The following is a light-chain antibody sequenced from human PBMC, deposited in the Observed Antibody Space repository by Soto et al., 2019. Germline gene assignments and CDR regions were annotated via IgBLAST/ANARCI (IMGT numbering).Light chain of an antibody. CDR2: AAS. CDR3: QQSYSVPRT. CDR1: QSIDTY. Sequence: DIQMTQSPSSLSASVGDRVTITCRASQSIDTYLNWYQRKPGKAPNVLIYAASTLQSGVPTRFSGRGSGTDFTLTISSLQPEDFATYYCQQSYSVPRTFGLGTKVEIK. V-gene: IGKV1-39*01. J-gene: IGKJ1*01.